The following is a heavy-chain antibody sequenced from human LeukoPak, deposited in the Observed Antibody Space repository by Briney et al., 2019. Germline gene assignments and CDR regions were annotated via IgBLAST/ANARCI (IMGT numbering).Heavy chain of an antibody. CDR3: ALEYSSSSGFDY. D-gene: IGHD6-6*01. CDR2: ISYDGSNK. V-gene: IGHV3-30*04. J-gene: IGHJ4*02. Sequence: GGSLRLSCAASGFTFSSYAMHWVRQAPGKGLEWVAVISYDGSNKYYADSVKGRFTISRDNSKNTLYLQMNSLRAEDTAVYYCALEYSSSSGFDYWGQGTLVTVSS. CDR1: GFTFSSYA.